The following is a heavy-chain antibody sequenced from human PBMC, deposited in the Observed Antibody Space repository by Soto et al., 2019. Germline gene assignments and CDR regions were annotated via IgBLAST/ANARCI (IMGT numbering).Heavy chain of an antibody. CDR1: GDSVSSNSAA. CDR3: AREHGFLEWFARRKNWFDP. CDR2: TYYRSKWYN. D-gene: IGHD3-3*01. J-gene: IGHJ5*02. V-gene: IGHV6-1*01. Sequence: SQTLSLTCAISGDSVSSNSAAWNWIRQSPSRGLEWLGRTYYRSKWYNDYAVSVKSRITINPDTSKNQFSLQLNSVTPEDTAVYYCAREHGFLEWFARRKNWFDPWGQGTLVTVSS.